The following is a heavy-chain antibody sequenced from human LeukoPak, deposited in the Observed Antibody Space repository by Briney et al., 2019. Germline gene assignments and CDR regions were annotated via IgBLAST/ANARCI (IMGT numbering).Heavy chain of an antibody. CDR1: GFTFNNYE. CDR3: ARGYSMDA. CDR2: IKQEGSEK. J-gene: IGHJ6*03. V-gene: IGHV3-7*01. Sequence: GGSVRLSYAASGFTFNNYEMNWVRQAPGKGLEWVANIKQEGSEKYYVDSVKGRFTISRDNAKNSLYLQMNSLRAQDTAVYYCARGYSMDAWGKGTTVTVSS.